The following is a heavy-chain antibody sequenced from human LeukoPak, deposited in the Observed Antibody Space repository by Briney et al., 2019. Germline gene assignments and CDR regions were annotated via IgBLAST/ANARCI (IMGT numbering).Heavy chain of an antibody. CDR1: GFTFSSYW. J-gene: IGHJ6*02. D-gene: IGHD3-16*01. CDR2: INHNGNVN. Sequence: GGSLRLSCAASGFTFSSYWMNWARQAPGKGLEWVASINHNGNVNYYVDSVKGLFTISRDNAKNSLYLQMSNLRAEDTAVYFCARGGGLDVWGQGATVTVSS. V-gene: IGHV3-7*03. CDR3: ARGGGLDV.